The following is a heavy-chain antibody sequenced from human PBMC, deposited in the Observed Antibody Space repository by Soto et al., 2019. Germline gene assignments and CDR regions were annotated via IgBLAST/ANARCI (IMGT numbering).Heavy chain of an antibody. V-gene: IGHV4-30-4*01. D-gene: IGHD5-12*01. CDR3: AGATQIYSGYLNWFDP. Sequence: PSETLSLTCTVSGGSISSGDYYWSWIRQPPGKGLEWIGYIYYSGSTYYNPSLKSRVTISVDTSKNQFSLKLSSVTAADTAVYYCAGATQIYSGYLNWFDPWGQGTLVTAPQ. CDR1: GGSISSGDYY. CDR2: IYYSGST. J-gene: IGHJ5*02.